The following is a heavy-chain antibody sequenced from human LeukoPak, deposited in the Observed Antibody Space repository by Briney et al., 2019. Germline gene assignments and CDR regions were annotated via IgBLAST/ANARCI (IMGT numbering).Heavy chain of an antibody. D-gene: IGHD2-15*01. CDR1: GYTFTGYY. Sequence: ASVKVSCKASGYTFTGYYIHWVRHAPGQGLERMGWINPSGGVTKYAQKFQGRVTMTRDTSISTAYMELSRLTSDDTAVYFCARRYCSGVSCYPDYWGQGTLVTVSS. CDR3: ARRYCSGVSCYPDY. V-gene: IGHV1-2*02. CDR2: INPSGGVT. J-gene: IGHJ4*02.